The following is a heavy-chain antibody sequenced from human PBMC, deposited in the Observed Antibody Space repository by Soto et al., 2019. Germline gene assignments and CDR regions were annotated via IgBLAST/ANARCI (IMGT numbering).Heavy chain of an antibody. CDR3: AKAPGYQLLWGTIDY. Sequence: EVQLLESGGGLVQPGGSLRLSCTASGFTFSSYAMSWVRQAPGKGLEWVSAISGSGGSTYYADSVKGRFTISRDNSKNTLYLQMNSLRAEDTAVYYCAKAPGYQLLWGTIDYWGQGTLVTVSS. V-gene: IGHV3-23*01. CDR1: GFTFSSYA. D-gene: IGHD2-2*01. CDR2: ISGSGGST. J-gene: IGHJ4*02.